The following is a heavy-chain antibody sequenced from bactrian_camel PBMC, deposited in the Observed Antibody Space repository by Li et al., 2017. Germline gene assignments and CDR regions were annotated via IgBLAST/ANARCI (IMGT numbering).Heavy chain of an antibody. D-gene: IGHD4*01. CDR3: AADVQPLLMLTNKCPQEH. CDR1: KFNYN. J-gene: IGHJ4*01. CDR2: FNNDDST. V-gene: IGHV3S53*01. Sequence: HVQLVESGGGSVQTGGSLRLSCTASKFNYNMGWFRQAPGKEREGVASFNNDDSTNYEDSVKGQFTISKDNAKNTVYLQMNSLKPEDTAMHYCAADVQPLLMLTNKCPQEHWGQGTQVTVS.